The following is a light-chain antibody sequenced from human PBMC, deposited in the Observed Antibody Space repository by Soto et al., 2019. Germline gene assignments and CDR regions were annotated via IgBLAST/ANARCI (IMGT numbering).Light chain of an antibody. Sequence: QSVLSQPPSASGTPGQRVTISCSGSSSNIGSNAVSWYQHLPGTAPKLLIYSNNQRPSGVPDGFSGSKSGSSASLAISGLQSEDEADYYCAAWDDTLNGPLNVFGTGTKLTVL. CDR1: SSNIGSNA. CDR3: AAWDDTLNGPLNV. V-gene: IGLV1-44*01. J-gene: IGLJ1*01. CDR2: SNN.